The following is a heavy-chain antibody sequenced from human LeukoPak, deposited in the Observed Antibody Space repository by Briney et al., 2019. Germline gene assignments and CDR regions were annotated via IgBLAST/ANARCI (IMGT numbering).Heavy chain of an antibody. CDR1: GYSFDKFG. Sequence: ASVKVSCKASGYSFDKFGISWVRQAPGQGLEWMGWISAYSGKTDTAQKLQDRVTMTTDNSTSTAYLELRSLRADDTAVYFCVRVGSAYGDPLEFDLRGQGTLVTVSS. V-gene: IGHV1-18*01. CDR3: VRVGSAYGDPLEFDL. J-gene: IGHJ5*02. D-gene: IGHD2-21*01. CDR2: ISAYSGKT.